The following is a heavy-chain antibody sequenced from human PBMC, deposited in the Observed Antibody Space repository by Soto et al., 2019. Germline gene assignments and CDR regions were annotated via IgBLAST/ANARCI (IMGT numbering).Heavy chain of an antibody. V-gene: IGHV4-4*02. CDR3: ARHIGVIGTRGFDH. CDR2: ISYRGTT. Sequence: QVQLQESGPGLVEPSETLSLTCAVSGGSISETYWWSWVRQPPGKGLEWIGEISYRGTTHYNSSLRSRVTISMDTSRNQISLTLISVTAADSASYYCARHIGVIGTRGFDHWGQGTLVSVSS. D-gene: IGHD6-19*01. CDR1: GGSISETYW. J-gene: IGHJ4*02.